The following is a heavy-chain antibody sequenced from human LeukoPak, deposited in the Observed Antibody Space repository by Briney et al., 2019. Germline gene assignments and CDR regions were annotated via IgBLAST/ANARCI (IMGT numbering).Heavy chain of an antibody. CDR2: IYYSGST. D-gene: IGHD2-2*01. Sequence: SETLSLTCTVSGGSISSHYWSWIRQPPGKGLEWIGYIYYSGSTNYNPSLKCRVTISVDTSKNQFSLKLSSVTAADTAVYYCARDVVVPRYYYYMDVWGKGTTVTVSS. CDR3: ARDVVVPRYYYYMDV. CDR1: GGSISSHY. V-gene: IGHV4-59*11. J-gene: IGHJ6*03.